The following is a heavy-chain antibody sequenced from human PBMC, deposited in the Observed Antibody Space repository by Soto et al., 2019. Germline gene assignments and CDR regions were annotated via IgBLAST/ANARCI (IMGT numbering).Heavy chain of an antibody. CDR1: GFTFSNYG. Sequence: EVKLLESGGGLVQPGGSLRLSCAATGFTFSNYGMSWVRQAPGKGLEWVSGISGSGVSTYYADSVKGRFTISRDNSKKTFYLQMGSLRAEDTAVYFCAKRAYNDAAGGLVHSWGQGSLVTVSS. D-gene: IGHD3-16*01. J-gene: IGHJ4*02. V-gene: IGHV3-23*01. CDR2: ISGSGVST. CDR3: AKRAYNDAAGGLVHS.